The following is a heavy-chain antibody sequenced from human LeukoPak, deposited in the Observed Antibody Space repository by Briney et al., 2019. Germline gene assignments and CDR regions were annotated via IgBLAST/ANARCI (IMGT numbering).Heavy chain of an antibody. J-gene: IGHJ4*02. Sequence: SETLSLTCTVSGGSISNYYWTWIRQPPGKGLEWIGFISYSGNTNYNPSLKSRVTISLDTSKNQFSLKLIPVTAADTAVYYCARGVGSGYTDYWGQGALVTVSS. CDR2: ISYSGNT. CDR3: ARGVGSGYTDY. CDR1: GGSISNYY. D-gene: IGHD3-22*01. V-gene: IGHV4-59*01.